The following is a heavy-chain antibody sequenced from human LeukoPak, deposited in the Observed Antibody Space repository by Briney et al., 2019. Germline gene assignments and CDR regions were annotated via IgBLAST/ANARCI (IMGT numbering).Heavy chain of an antibody. J-gene: IGHJ3*02. V-gene: IGHV4-34*01. Sequence: TSETLSLTCAVYDDSFSGYYCSWIRQPPREGLEWIGEIDHSGSTNYNPSLQSRVTISVDTSKNQFSLKVSSVSAADTAAYYCARGNRPYGEHEAFDIWGHGTTVTVSP. CDR3: ARGNRPYGEHEAFDI. CDR2: IDHSGST. CDR1: DDSFSGYY. D-gene: IGHD3-10*01.